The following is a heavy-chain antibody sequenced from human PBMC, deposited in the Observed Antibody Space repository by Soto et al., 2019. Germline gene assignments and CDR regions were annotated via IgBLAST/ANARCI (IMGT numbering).Heavy chain of an antibody. J-gene: IGHJ4*02. V-gene: IGHV3-21*02. CDR3: AREGYCSGGSCYSDY. Sequence: EVQLVESGGGLVEPGGSLRLSCAASGFGFTYYSMTWVRQAPGKGLEWVSSISGSSSYIYYTDSMKGRFTISRDNAKNSLYLQMNSLRAEDTAVYYCAREGYCSGGSCYSDYWGQGTLVTVSS. CDR2: ISGSSSYI. CDR1: GFGFTYYS. D-gene: IGHD2-15*01.